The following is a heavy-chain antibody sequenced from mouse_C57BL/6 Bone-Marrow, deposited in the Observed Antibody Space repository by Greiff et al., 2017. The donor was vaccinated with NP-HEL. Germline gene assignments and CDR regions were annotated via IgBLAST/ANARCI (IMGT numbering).Heavy chain of an antibody. Sequence: EVKLVDSGGGLVQSGRSLRLSCATSGFTFSDFYMEWVRQAPGKGLEWIAASRNKANDYTTEYSASVKGRFIVSRDTSQSILYLQMNALRAEDTAIYYCAREAYRLDAMDYWGQGTSVTVSS. CDR2: SRNKANDYTT. J-gene: IGHJ4*01. V-gene: IGHV7-1*01. D-gene: IGHD2-14*01. CDR1: GFTFSDFY. CDR3: AREAYRLDAMDY.